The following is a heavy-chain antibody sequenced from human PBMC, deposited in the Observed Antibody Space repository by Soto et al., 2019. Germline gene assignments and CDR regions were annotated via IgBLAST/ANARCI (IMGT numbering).Heavy chain of an antibody. CDR2: INHSGST. CDR3: ARDRRLITMVRGVSLWFDP. V-gene: IGHV4-34*01. D-gene: IGHD3-10*01. Sequence: SETLSLTCAVYGGSFSDYYWSWIRQPPGKGLEWIGEINHSGSTNYNPSLKSRVIISVDTSKNQFSLKLSSVTAADTAVYYCARDRRLITMVRGVSLWFDPWGQGTLVTVSS. J-gene: IGHJ5*02. CDR1: GGSFSDYY.